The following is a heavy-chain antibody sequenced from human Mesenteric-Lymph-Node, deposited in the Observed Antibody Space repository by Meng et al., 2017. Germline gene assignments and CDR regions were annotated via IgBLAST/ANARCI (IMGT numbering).Heavy chain of an antibody. CDR1: GFIFNNYG. CDR3: ARGGGQWLVLNY. V-gene: IGHV3-30*05. CDR2: ISYDGNTR. Sequence: GGSLRLSCAASGFIFNNYGMHWVRQAPGKGLEWVAAISYDGNTRYYADSVKGRFTMSRDNSKNTMNGQMNSLRPEDTAVYYCARGGGQWLVLNYWGQGTLVTVSS. D-gene: IGHD6-19*01. J-gene: IGHJ4*02.